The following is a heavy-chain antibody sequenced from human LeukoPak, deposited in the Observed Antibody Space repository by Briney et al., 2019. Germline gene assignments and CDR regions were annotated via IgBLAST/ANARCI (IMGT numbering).Heavy chain of an antibody. D-gene: IGHD6-19*01. CDR1: AFTFSTYA. V-gene: IGHV3-23*01. J-gene: IGHJ4*02. Sequence: GASLRLSCAASAFTFSTYAMSWVRQAPGKGLEWVSAISDSGDGTFYADSVMGRFTIFRDNSMNTLYLQMNSLRAEDTAVYYCAREGSVVGTGYFDYWGQGTLVTVSS. CDR3: AREGSVVGTGYFDY. CDR2: ISDSGDGT.